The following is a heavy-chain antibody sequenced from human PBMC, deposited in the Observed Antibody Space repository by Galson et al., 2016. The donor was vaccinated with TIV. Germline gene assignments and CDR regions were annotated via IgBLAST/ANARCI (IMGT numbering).Heavy chain of an antibody. V-gene: IGHV4-34*01. J-gene: IGHJ4*02. CDR3: ACDPNLFGSGNYYKDFDF. CDR1: GESLSDDY. D-gene: IGHD3-10*01. Sequence: ETLSLTCTVSGESLSDDYWNWLRQPPGKGLGWIGEINHKGSTHYNPSLKNRFSMSVDRSKSQFSLTLSSVTAADTAVYYCACDPNLFGSGNYYKDFDFWGQGILVTVPS. CDR2: INHKGST.